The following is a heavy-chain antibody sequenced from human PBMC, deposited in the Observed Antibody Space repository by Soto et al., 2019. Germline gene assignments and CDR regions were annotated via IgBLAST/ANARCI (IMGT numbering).Heavy chain of an antibody. CDR2: IYSSGST. CDR1: GGSISGYF. Sequence: SETLSLTCTVSGGSISGYFWNWIRQPPGKGLEWIGYIYSSGSTNYNPSLKSRVTISVDTSKNKFSLNLSSVTAADTAVYYCARSIAEVGTCLDYYYYMDVWGKGTTVTVSS. J-gene: IGHJ6*03. CDR3: ARSIAEVGTCLDYYYYMDV. D-gene: IGHD1-1*01. V-gene: IGHV4-59*01.